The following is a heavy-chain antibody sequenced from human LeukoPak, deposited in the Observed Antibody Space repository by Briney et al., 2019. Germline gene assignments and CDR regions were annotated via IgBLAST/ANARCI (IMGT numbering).Heavy chain of an antibody. Sequence: GGSLRLSCAVSGFSFSTYAMSWVRQAPGEGLEWVSGITGSGTGTYYADSVKGRFTISRDNSRNTLYLEMSNLRAEDTAIYYCAKDETLSGINYFAYWGQGTLVTVSS. J-gene: IGHJ4*02. CDR1: GFSFSTYA. CDR2: ITGSGTGT. CDR3: AKDETLSGINYFAY. V-gene: IGHV3-23*01. D-gene: IGHD1-20*01.